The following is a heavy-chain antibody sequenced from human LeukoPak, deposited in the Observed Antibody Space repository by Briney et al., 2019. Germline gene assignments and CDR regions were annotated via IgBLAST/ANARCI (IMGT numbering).Heavy chain of an antibody. CDR2: ISGSGNTI. J-gene: IGHJ6*03. CDR1: GFSFSDYY. Sequence: GGSLRLSCAASGFSFSDYYMSWIRQAPGKGLEWVSYISGSGNTIYYADSVKGRFTVSRDNAKNSLYLQMNSLRAEDTALYYCARGNTLVRGGNYYYYYMDVWGKGTTVTVSS. CDR3: ARGNTLVRGGNYYYYYMDV. D-gene: IGHD3-10*01. V-gene: IGHV3-11*01.